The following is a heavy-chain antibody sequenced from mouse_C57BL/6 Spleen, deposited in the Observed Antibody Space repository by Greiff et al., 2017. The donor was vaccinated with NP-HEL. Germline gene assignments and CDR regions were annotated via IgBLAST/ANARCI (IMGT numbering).Heavy chain of an antibody. D-gene: IGHD3-2*02. Sequence: QVQLQESGPELVKPGASVKISCKASGYAFSSSWMNWVKQRPGKGLEWIGRIYPGDGDTNYNGKFKGKATLTADKSSSTAYMQLSSLTSEDSAVYFCARGDSSVNYAMDYWGQGTSVTVSS. CDR3: ARGDSSVNYAMDY. CDR1: GYAFSSSW. J-gene: IGHJ4*01. CDR2: IYPGDGDT. V-gene: IGHV1-82*01.